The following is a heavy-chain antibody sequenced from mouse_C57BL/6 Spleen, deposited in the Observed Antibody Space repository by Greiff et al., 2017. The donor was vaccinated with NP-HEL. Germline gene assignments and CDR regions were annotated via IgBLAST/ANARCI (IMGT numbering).Heavy chain of an antibody. Sequence: VQLKESGPELVKPGASVKISCKASGYSFTDYNMNWVKQSNGKSLEWIGVINPNYGTTSYNQKFKGKATLTVDQSSSTAYMQLNSLTSEDSAVYYCARLYYYGSSYGYFDVWGTGTTVTVSS. CDR3: ARLYYYGSSYGYFDV. V-gene: IGHV1-39*01. CDR1: GYSFTDYN. J-gene: IGHJ1*03. D-gene: IGHD1-1*01. CDR2: INPNYGTT.